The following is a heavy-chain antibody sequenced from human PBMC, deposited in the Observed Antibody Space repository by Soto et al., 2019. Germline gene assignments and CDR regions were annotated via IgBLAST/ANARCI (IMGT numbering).Heavy chain of an antibody. Sequence: ESGGGVVQPGRSLRLSCAASGFTFSLYGMHWVRQAPGKGLEWVAVTSYDGSKKYYADSVKGRFTISRDNSKNTLYLQMNSLRAEDTAVYYCAKDSGYSGYDVYDYYYGMDVWGQGTTVTVSS. V-gene: IGHV3-30*18. CDR1: GFTFSLYG. J-gene: IGHJ6*02. D-gene: IGHD5-12*01. CDR3: AKDSGYSGYDVYDYYYGMDV. CDR2: TSYDGSKK.